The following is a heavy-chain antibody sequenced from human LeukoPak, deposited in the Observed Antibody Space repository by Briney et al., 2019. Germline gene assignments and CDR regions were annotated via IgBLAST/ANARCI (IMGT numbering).Heavy chain of an antibody. Sequence: SVKVSCKASGGTFSSYAISWVRQAPGQGLEWMGGIIPIFGTANYAQKFQGRVTITADESTSTAYMELSSLRSEDTAVYYCARATSGYCSGGSCYQFDYWGQGTLVTVSS. V-gene: IGHV1-69*13. CDR1: GGTFSSYA. CDR2: IIPIFGTA. D-gene: IGHD2-15*01. CDR3: ARATSGYCSGGSCYQFDY. J-gene: IGHJ4*02.